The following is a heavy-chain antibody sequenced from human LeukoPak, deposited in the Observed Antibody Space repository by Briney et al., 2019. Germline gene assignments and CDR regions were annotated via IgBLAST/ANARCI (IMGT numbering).Heavy chain of an antibody. Sequence: GGSLRLSCAASGFTFSSYGMSWVRQAPGKGLEWVSVIYSGGSTYYADSVKGRFTISRDNSKNTLYLQMNSLRAEDTAVYYCARARYYYMDVWGKGTTVTVSS. D-gene: IGHD6-6*01. CDR1: GFTFSSYG. V-gene: IGHV3-66*02. CDR2: IYSGGST. J-gene: IGHJ6*03. CDR3: ARARYYYMDV.